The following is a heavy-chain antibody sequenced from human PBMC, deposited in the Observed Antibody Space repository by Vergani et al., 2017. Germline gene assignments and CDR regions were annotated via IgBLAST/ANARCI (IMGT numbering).Heavy chain of an antibody. Sequence: EVQLLESGGGLVQPGGSLRLSCAASGFTFSSYAMSWVRQAPGKGLEWVSAISGSGGSTYYADSVKGRFTISRDNSKNTLYLQMNSLRAEDTAVYYCAKGATIVVVTATPADYWGQGTLVTVSS. CDR1: GFTFSSYA. CDR2: ISGSGGST. D-gene: IGHD2-21*02. J-gene: IGHJ4*02. CDR3: AKGATIVVVTATPADY. V-gene: IGHV3-23*01.